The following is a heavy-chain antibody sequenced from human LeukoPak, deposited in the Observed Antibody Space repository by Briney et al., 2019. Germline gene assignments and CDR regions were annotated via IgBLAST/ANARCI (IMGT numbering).Heavy chain of an antibody. V-gene: IGHV1-18*01. CDR3: ARKLLRANWFDP. J-gene: IGHJ5*02. Sequence: GAPVKVSCEASGYTFTSYGISWVRQAPGQGLEWMGWISAYNGNTNYAQKLQGRVTMTTDTSTSTAYMELRSLRSDDTAVYYCARKLLRANWFDPWGQGTLVTVSS. CDR2: ISAYNGNT. D-gene: IGHD3-22*01. CDR1: GYTFTSYG.